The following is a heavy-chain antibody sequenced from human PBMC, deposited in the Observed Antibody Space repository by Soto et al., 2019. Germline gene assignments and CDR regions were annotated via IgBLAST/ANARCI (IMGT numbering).Heavy chain of an antibody. CDR2: IWYDGSNK. J-gene: IGHJ4*02. CDR3: ARGGVMRAPYYFDS. CDR1: GFTFSSYG. V-gene: IGHV3-33*01. D-gene: IGHD2-21*01. Sequence: QVQLVESGGGVVQPGRSLRLSCAASGFTFSSYGMPWVRQAPGRGLEWVAVIWYDGSNKYYADSWKGRFTITRDNSKNPLYLPLNSLSAEDTAVYYCARGGVMRAPYYFDSWGPRTVVTFSS.